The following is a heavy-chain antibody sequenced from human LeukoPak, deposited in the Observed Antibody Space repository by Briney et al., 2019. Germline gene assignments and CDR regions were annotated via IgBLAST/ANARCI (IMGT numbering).Heavy chain of an antibody. Sequence: WGSLRLSCAASGFTFSSYSMNWVRQAPGKGLEWDSSISSSSSYIYYVDSVTGRFTISRDNAKNSLYLQMNSHRAEDTAVYYCARDPVSNYVYFDYWGQGTLVTVSS. CDR3: ARDPVSNYVYFDY. J-gene: IGHJ4*02. CDR1: GFTFSSYS. V-gene: IGHV3-21*01. CDR2: ISSSSSYI. D-gene: IGHD4-11*01.